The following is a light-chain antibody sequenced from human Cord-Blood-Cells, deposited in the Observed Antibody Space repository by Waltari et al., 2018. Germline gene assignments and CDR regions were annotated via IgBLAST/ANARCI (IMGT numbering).Light chain of an antibody. Sequence: EIVLTQSPATLSLSPGERATLSCRASQSVSSYLAWYQQKPGQAPRLLIYDASNRATGIPARFSGSGSGTYFTLTICSLEPEDFAVYYCQQRSNWPRTFSPGTKVEIK. J-gene: IGKJ3*01. CDR2: DAS. CDR3: QQRSNWPRT. CDR1: QSVSSY. V-gene: IGKV3-11*01.